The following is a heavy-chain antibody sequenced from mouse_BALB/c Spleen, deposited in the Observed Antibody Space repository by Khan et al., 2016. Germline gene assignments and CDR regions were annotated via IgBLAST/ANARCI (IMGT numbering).Heavy chain of an antibody. D-gene: IGHD1-2*01. J-gene: IGHJ2*01. CDR1: GYSITSGYG. V-gene: IGHV3-2*02. CDR2: ISYSGST. CDR3: ARTARIKY. Sequence: EVQLQESGPGLVKPSQSLSLTCTVTGYSITSGYGWNWIRQFPGNKLEWMGYISYSGSTNYNPSLKSRISINRDTSKNQFYLQLNSVTTEDTATYYYARTARIKYWGQGTTLTVSS.